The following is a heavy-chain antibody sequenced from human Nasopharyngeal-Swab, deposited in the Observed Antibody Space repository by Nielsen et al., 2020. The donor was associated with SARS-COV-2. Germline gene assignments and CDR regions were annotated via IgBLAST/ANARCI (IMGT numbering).Heavy chain of an antibody. CDR2: IYWHGET. Sequence: SGPTLVKPTETLTLTCTVSGFSLSTTGVGVGWIRQPPGKALEWLALIYWHGETRYSPSLRSRLTITKDTSTNQVVLTMTNMDPVDAATYFCAHTRDYGDHKFAYWGQGTLVTVSS. CDR3: AHTRDYGDHKFAY. CDR1: GFSLSTTGVG. D-gene: IGHD4-17*01. J-gene: IGHJ4*02. V-gene: IGHV2-5*01.